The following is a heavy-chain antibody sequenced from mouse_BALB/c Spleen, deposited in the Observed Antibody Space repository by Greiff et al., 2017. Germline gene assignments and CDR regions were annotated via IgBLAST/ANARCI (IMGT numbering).Heavy chain of an antibody. V-gene: IGHV1S81*02. CDR2: INPSNGRT. D-gene: IGHD2-3*01. Sequence: VQLQQPGAELVKPGASVKLSCKASGYTFTSYWMHWVKQRPGQGLEWIGEINPSNGRTNYNEKFKSKATLTVDKSSSTAYMQLSSLTSEDSAVYYCARIGDGYYSYWGQGTTLTVSS. J-gene: IGHJ2*01. CDR1: GYTFTSYW. CDR3: ARIGDGYYSY.